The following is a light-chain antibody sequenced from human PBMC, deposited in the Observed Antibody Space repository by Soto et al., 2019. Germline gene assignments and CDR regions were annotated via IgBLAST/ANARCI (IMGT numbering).Light chain of an antibody. CDR3: QQSYSTHPT. CDR2: AAS. J-gene: IGKJ1*01. V-gene: IGKV1-39*01. CDR1: QSISSY. Sequence: DIQMTQSPSSLSASVGDRVTITCRASQSISSYLNWYQQKPGKAPKLLIYAASSLQSGVPSRFSGSGSWTDFTLTISSLQPEDFATYYCQQSYSTHPTFGQGTKVEIK.